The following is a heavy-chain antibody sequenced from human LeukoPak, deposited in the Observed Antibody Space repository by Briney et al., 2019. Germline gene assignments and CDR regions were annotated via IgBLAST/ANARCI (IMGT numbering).Heavy chain of an antibody. Sequence: GGSLRLSCAASGFTFSDYYMSWIRQAPGKGPEWVSYISSSSRSTTYADSVKGRFTISRDNAKNSLYLQMNSLRAEDTAVYYCSSGYESDYFFYYGMDVWGQGTTVTVSS. CDR1: GFTFSDYY. V-gene: IGHV3-11*06. CDR2: ISSSSRST. D-gene: IGHD5-12*01. J-gene: IGHJ6*02. CDR3: SSGYESDYFFYYGMDV.